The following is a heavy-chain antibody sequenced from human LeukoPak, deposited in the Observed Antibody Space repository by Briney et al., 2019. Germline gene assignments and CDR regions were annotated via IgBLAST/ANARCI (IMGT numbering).Heavy chain of an antibody. V-gene: IGHV4-4*07. Sequence: PSETLSLTCTVSGGSISSYYWSWLRQPAGKGLEWIGRIYTSGSTNYNPSLKSRVTMSVDTSKNQFSLKLSSVTAADTAVYYCARLNDYGDSNWFDPWGQGTLVTVSS. D-gene: IGHD4-17*01. CDR3: ARLNDYGDSNWFDP. J-gene: IGHJ5*02. CDR1: GGSISSYY. CDR2: IYTSGST.